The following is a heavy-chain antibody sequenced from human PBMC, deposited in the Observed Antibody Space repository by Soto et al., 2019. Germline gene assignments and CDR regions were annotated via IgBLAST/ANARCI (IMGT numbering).Heavy chain of an antibody. CDR2: IYYSGST. D-gene: IGHD3-22*01. CDR3: ARHYYYDSSGYYSWFDP. Sequence: ASETLSLTCTVSGGSISSSSYYWGWIRQPPGKGLEWIGSIYYSGSTYYNPSLKSRVTISVDTSKNQFSLKLSSVTAADTAVYYCARHYYYDSSGYYSWFDPWGQGTLVTVSS. J-gene: IGHJ5*02. CDR1: GGSISSSSYY. V-gene: IGHV4-39*01.